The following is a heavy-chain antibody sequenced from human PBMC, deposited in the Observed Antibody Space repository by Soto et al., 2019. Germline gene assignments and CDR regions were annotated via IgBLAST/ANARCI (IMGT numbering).Heavy chain of an antibody. D-gene: IGHD2-21*01. CDR1: GYTFTYYH. CDR2: INPNGGDT. J-gene: IGHJ3*02. V-gene: IGHV1-2*02. CDR3: ARLMHYSHSGGSSHSGFDM. Sequence: GASVKVSCKASGYTFTYYHVHWVRQAPGQGLEWMGIINPNGGDTTYAQKFQGRVTMTRDTSISTAYMEVSSLRSDDTAVFYCARLMHYSHSGGSSHSGFDMWGQGTLVTVSS.